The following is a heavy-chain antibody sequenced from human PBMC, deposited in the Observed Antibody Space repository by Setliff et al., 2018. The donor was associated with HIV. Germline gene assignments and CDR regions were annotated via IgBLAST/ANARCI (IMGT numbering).Heavy chain of an antibody. J-gene: IGHJ3*02. Sequence: GASVKVSCKASGGTFSSYTISWVRQAPGQGLEWMGWIIPIFGTTNYAQKFQGRVTITADESTSTAYMELSSLRSEDTAVYYCAMSMTTYPVSRAFDIWGQGTMVTVS. V-gene: IGHV1-69*13. CDR2: IIPIFGTT. CDR3: AMSMTTYPVSRAFDI. CDR1: GGTFSSYT. D-gene: IGHD4-4*01.